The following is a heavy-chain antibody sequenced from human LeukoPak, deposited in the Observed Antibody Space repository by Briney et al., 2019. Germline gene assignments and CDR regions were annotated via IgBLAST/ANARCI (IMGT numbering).Heavy chain of an antibody. V-gene: IGHV3-48*01. CDR2: ISSSSSTI. CDR3: ASLSLEGFDY. Sequence: GGSLRLSCAASGFTFDDYTMHWVRQAPGKGLEWVSYISSSSSTIYYADSVKGRFTISRDNAKNSLYLQMNSLRAEDTAVYYCASLSLEGFDYWGQGTLVTVSS. CDR1: GFTFDDYT. D-gene: IGHD3-3*01. J-gene: IGHJ4*02.